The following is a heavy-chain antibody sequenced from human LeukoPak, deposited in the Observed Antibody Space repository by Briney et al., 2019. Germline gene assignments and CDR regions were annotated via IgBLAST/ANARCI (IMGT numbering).Heavy chain of an antibody. Sequence: ASVKVSCKASGYTFTSYYMHWVRQAPGQGLDWMGIINPSGGSTSYAQKFQGRVTMTRDTSTSTVYMELSSLRSEDTAVYYCARVLAIYGSGSSFAFDIWGQGTMVTVSS. CDR2: INPSGGST. D-gene: IGHD3-10*01. J-gene: IGHJ3*02. CDR3: ARVLAIYGSGSSFAFDI. V-gene: IGHV1-46*01. CDR1: GYTFTSYY.